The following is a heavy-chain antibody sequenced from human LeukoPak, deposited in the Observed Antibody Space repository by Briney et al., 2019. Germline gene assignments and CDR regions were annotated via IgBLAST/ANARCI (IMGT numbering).Heavy chain of an antibody. CDR3: ARAIYSSPPYFDY. V-gene: IGHV4-59*01. D-gene: IGHD6-13*01. CDR2: IYYSGST. CDR1: GGSISSYY. J-gene: IGHJ4*02. Sequence: PSETLSLTXTVSGGSISSYYWSWIRQPPGKGLEWIGYIYYSGSTNYNPSLKSRVTISVDTSKNQFSLKLSSVTAADTAVYYCARAIYSSPPYFDYWGQRTLVTVSS.